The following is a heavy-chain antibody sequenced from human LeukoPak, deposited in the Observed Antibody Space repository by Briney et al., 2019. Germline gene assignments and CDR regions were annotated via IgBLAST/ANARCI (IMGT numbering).Heavy chain of an antibody. CDR1: GGSFSGYY. D-gene: IGHD3-3*01. Sequence: SETLALTCAVYGGSFSGYYWSWIRQPAGKGLEWIGRIYTSGSTNYNPSLKSRVTIYVDTSNNQFLLKLSSAIAADTAAYYCARGVFWSGYFPFFDYWGQGTLVTVSS. V-gene: IGHV4-59*10. CDR2: IYTSGST. J-gene: IGHJ4*02. CDR3: ARGVFWSGYFPFFDY.